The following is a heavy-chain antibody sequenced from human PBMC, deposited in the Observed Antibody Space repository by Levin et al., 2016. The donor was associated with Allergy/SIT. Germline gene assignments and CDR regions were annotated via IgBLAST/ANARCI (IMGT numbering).Heavy chain of an antibody. D-gene: IGHD6-13*01. CDR2: ISYDGSNK. V-gene: IGHV3-30*18. J-gene: IGHJ4*02. CDR3: AKVAPGIAAALDY. Sequence: WIRQPPGKGLEWVAVISYDGSNKYYADSVKGRFTISRDNSKNTLYLQMNSLRAEDTAVYYCAKVAPGIAAALDYWGQGTLVTVSS.